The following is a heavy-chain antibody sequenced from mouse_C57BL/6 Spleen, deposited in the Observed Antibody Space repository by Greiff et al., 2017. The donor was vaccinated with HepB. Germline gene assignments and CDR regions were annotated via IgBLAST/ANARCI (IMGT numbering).Heavy chain of an antibody. D-gene: IGHD2-4*01. J-gene: IGHJ1*03. Sequence: QVQLQQSGAELVMPGASVKLSCKASGYTFTSYWMHWVKQRPGQGLEWIGEIDPSDSYTNYNQKFKGKSTLTVDKSSSTAYMQLSSLTSEDSAVYYCASRGDYDGWYFDVWGTGTTVTVAS. V-gene: IGHV1-69*01. CDR3: ASRGDYDGWYFDV. CDR1: GYTFTSYW. CDR2: IDPSDSYT.